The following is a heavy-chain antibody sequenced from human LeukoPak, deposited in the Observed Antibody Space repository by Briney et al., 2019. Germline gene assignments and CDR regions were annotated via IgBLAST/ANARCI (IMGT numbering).Heavy chain of an antibody. CDR1: GFTFSSYA. CDR2: ISGSGGST. J-gene: IGHJ4*02. V-gene: IGHV3-23*01. CDR3: AKGGRGSGSYNYFDK. Sequence: PGGSLRLSCAASGFTFSSYAMSWVRQAPGKGLEWVSAISGSGGSTYYADSVKGRFTISRDNSKNMLYLEMNSLRTEDTAVYYCAKGGRGSGSYNYFDKWGQGTLVTVSS. D-gene: IGHD3-10*01.